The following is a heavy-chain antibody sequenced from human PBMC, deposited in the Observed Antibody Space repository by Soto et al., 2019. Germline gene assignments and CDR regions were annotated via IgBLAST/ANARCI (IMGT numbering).Heavy chain of an antibody. D-gene: IGHD2-15*01. Sequence: QVQLQESSPGLVKPSETLSLTCTVSGGSIRSYYWSWIRQPPGKGLEWIGYIYYSGSTNYNPSLKSRVTISVDTSKNQFSLKLTSVTAADTAVYYCVREHCSGGSCYLRGNEYFDYWGQGTLVTVSS. J-gene: IGHJ4*02. CDR1: GGSIRSYY. V-gene: IGHV4-59*01. CDR2: IYYSGST. CDR3: VREHCSGGSCYLRGNEYFDY.